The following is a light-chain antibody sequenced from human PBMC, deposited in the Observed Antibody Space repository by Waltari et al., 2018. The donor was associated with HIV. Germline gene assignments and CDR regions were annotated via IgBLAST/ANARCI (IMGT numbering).Light chain of an antibody. CDR1: SGHSSYA. Sequence: QLVLTQSPSASASLGASVQLTCTLSSGHSSYAIAWHQQQPGKGPRYFMKLNSDGSHSKGDGIPDRFSGSSSGAERYLTISSLQSEDEADYYCQTWGTGIVVFGGGTKLTVL. CDR2: LNSDGSH. J-gene: IGLJ2*01. V-gene: IGLV4-69*01. CDR3: QTWGTGIVV.